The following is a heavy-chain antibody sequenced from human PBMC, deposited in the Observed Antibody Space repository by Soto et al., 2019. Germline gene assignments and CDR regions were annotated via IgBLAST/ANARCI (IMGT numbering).Heavy chain of an antibody. Sequence: ASVKVSCKASGYTFTGYYMHWVRQAPGQGLEWMGWINPNSGGTNYAQKFQGRVTMTRDTSISTAYMELSRLRSDDPAVYYCARDSIGYSAVFDYGAQGTLVPVYS. CDR2: INPNSGGT. CDR3: ARDSIGYSAVFDY. D-gene: IGHD3-22*01. CDR1: GYTFTGYY. J-gene: IGHJ4*02. V-gene: IGHV1-2*02.